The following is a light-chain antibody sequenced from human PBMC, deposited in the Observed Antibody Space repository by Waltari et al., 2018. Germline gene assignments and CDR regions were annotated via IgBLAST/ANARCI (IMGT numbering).Light chain of an antibody. Sequence: EIVTTQSPATLSVSPGERATLSCRASESVRSNLAWYQQKPGQAPRLLIYGASTRATGIPARFSGSGSGTEFTLTISSLQSEDSAVYYCQQYNNWQTFGQGTKVEIK. CDR1: ESVRSN. J-gene: IGKJ1*01. CDR2: GAS. CDR3: QQYNNWQT. V-gene: IGKV3-15*01.